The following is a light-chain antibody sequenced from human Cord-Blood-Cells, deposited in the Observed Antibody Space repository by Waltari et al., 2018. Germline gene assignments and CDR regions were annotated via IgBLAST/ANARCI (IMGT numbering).Light chain of an antibody. CDR2: GKN. V-gene: IGLV3-19*01. Sequence: SSELTQDPAVSVALGQTVRITSQGDSLRSYYSSWYQQKPGQAPVLVIYGKNNRPSGIPDRFSGSSSGNTGSLTITGAQAEDEADYYCNSRDSSGNHLVFGGGTKLTVL. J-gene: IGLJ2*01. CDR3: NSRDSSGNHLV. CDR1: SLRSYY.